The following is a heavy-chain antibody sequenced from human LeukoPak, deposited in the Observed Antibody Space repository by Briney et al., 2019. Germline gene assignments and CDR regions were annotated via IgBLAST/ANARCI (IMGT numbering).Heavy chain of an antibody. J-gene: IGHJ4*02. CDR3: ARDQGYSGYDWSFDY. CDR2: ISYDGSNK. Sequence: GGSLRLSCAASGFTFSSYAMHWVRQAPGKGLEWVAVISYDGSNKYYADSVKGRFTISRDNAKKSLYLQMNSLRAEDTAVYYCARDQGYSGYDWSFDYWGQGTLVTVSS. D-gene: IGHD5-12*01. V-gene: IGHV3-30-3*01. CDR1: GFTFSSYA.